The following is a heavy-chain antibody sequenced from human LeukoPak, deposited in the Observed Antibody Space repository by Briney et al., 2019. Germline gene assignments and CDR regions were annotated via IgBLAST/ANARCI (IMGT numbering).Heavy chain of an antibody. J-gene: IGHJ5*02. V-gene: IGHV4-34*01. CDR3: ARGRMVVTATHVNWFDP. Sequence: PSETLSLTCAVYGGSFSGYYWSWIRQPPGKGLEWIGEINHSGSTNYNPSLKSRVTISVDTSKNQFSLKLSSVTAADTAVYYCARGRMVVTATHVNWFDPWGQGTLVTVSS. D-gene: IGHD2-21*02. CDR2: INHSGST. CDR1: GGSFSGYY.